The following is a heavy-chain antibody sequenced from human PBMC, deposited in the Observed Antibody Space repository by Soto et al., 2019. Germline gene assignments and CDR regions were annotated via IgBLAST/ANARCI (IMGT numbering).Heavy chain of an antibody. V-gene: IGHV1-3*01. CDR1: GYTLINYA. J-gene: IGHJ6*02. CDR2: INAGSGAT. CDR3: AREWPGYCSTWCGMDV. Sequence: QVQLVQSGAEVKKPGASVQVSCKASGYTLINYAIHWVRQAPGQSLEWMGWINAGSGATRYSQTFQGRVAITRDTSATTAYMDLSSLRSEDAAVYYCAREWPGYCSTWCGMDVWDQGTTVTVSS. D-gene: IGHD2-2*03.